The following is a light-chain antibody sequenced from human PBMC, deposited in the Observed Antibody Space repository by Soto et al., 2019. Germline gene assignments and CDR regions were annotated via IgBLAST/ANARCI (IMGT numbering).Light chain of an antibody. J-gene: IGKJ2*01. CDR3: QQGHDWPLT. V-gene: IGKV3-15*01. Sequence: EIVMTQSPATLSVSPGERATLSCRASQSISGELAWYQQRPGQPPRLLIYGVSTRATGVPDRFSGIWSGSDFTLTISGLQSEDFAVYYCQQGHDWPLTFGQGTRLDI. CDR1: QSISGE. CDR2: GVS.